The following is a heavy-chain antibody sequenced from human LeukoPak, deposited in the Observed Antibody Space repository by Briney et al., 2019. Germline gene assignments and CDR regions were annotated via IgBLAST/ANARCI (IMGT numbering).Heavy chain of an antibody. J-gene: IGHJ6*03. CDR2: IYYSGST. V-gene: IGHV4-59*01. D-gene: IGHD2-2*01. CDR1: GGSISSYY. CDR3: ARVSAGYCSSTSCYQGHYYYYMDV. Sequence: SETLSLTCTVSGGSISSYYWSWIRQPPGKGLEWIGYIYYSGSTNYNPSLKSRVTISVDTSKNQFSLKLSSVTAADTAVYYCARVSAGYCSSTSCYQGHYYYYMDVWGKGTTVTISS.